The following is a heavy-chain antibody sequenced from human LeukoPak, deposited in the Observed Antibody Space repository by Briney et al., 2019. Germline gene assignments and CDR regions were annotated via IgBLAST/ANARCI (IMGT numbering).Heavy chain of an antibody. Sequence: GASVKVSCKASGYTFTTYDINWVRQATGQGLEWMAWMNPNSGNTGYAQKFQGRVTMTRNTSISTAYMELSSLISEDTAVYYCARVAGNCGGDCYRLVYWGQGTLVTVAS. CDR3: ARVAGNCGGDCYRLVY. CDR2: MNPNSGNT. V-gene: IGHV1-8*01. CDR1: GYTFTTYD. D-gene: IGHD2-21*01. J-gene: IGHJ4*02.